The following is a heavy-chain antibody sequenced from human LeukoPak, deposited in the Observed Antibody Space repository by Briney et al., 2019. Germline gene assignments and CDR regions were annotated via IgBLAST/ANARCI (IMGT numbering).Heavy chain of an antibody. CDR2: IRSKANSYAT. CDR1: GFTFSGSA. CDR3: TRLYSSRGLGY. Sequence: PGGSLRLSCAASGFTFSGSAMHWVSQASGKGLEWVGRIRSKANSYATAYAASVKGRFTISRDDSKNTAYLQMNSLKTEDTAVYYCTRLYSSRGLGYWGQGTLVTVSS. V-gene: IGHV3-73*01. J-gene: IGHJ4*02. D-gene: IGHD6-13*01.